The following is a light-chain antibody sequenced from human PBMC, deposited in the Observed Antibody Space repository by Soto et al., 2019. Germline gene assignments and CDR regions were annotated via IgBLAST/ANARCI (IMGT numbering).Light chain of an antibody. V-gene: IGKV1-39*01. Sequence: DIPMTQSPSSLSASVGDTVTITCRASESIRSYLNWYQQKPGKAPKVLIFGASTLQTGVPSRFSGSGSGTDFTLTISSLQPEDFATYYCQQSYSTPRFTFGPGTKVDIK. CDR1: ESIRSY. CDR2: GAS. J-gene: IGKJ3*01. CDR3: QQSYSTPRFT.